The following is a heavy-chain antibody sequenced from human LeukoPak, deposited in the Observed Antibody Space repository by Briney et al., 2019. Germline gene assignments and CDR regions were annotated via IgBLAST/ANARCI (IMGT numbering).Heavy chain of an antibody. J-gene: IGHJ6*02. CDR2: IYYSGST. Sequence: SETLSLTCTVSGGSISSGDYYWSWIRQPPGKGLEWIGYIYYSGSTYYNPSLKSRVTISVDTSKNQFSLKLSSVTAADTAVYYCAREQVAASDYYYGMDVWGQGTTVTVSS. D-gene: IGHD2-15*01. CDR3: AREQVAASDYYYGMDV. CDR1: GGSISSGDYY. V-gene: IGHV4-30-4*01.